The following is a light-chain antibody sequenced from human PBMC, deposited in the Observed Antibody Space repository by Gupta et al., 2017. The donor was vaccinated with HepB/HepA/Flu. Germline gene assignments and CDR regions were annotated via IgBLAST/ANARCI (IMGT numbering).Light chain of an antibody. CDR3: QQYNNYSGM. V-gene: IGKV1-5*03. J-gene: IGKJ1*01. CDR2: KAS. CDR1: QSIGNW. Sequence: DIQMTQSPSTLYASVGDRVTITCRASQSIGNWLAWYQQKPGKAPNLLIYKASSLESGVPSRFSGSGSGTAFTLTINGRQPDDFATYYCQQYNNYSGMFGQGTXVQIK.